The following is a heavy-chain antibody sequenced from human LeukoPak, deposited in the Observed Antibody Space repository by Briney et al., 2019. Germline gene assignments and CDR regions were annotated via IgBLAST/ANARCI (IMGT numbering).Heavy chain of an antibody. V-gene: IGHV1-69*05. J-gene: IGHJ6*03. CDR3: ARVDRYHYYLDV. CDR2: IMPLFNTA. CDR1: GYTFTSYD. Sequence: GASVKVSCKASGYTFTSYDINWVRQAPGQGLEWMGGIMPLFNTANYAQQFQGRVTITTDESTSTAYMELSSLRFEDTAMYYCARVDRYHYYLDVWGKGTTVTVSS.